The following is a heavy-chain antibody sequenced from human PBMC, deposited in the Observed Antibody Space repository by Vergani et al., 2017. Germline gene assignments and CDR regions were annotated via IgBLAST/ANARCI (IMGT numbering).Heavy chain of an antibody. D-gene: IGHD6-19*01. CDR2: ISWNSGSI. Sequence: EVQLVESGGGLVQPGRSLRLSCAASGFTFDDYAMHWVRQAPGKGLEWVSGISWNSGSIGYADSVKGRFTISRDNAKNSLYLQMNSLSAEDTALYYCAKEATAGTDYWGQGTLVTVSS. J-gene: IGHJ4*02. CDR3: AKEATAGTDY. CDR1: GFTFDDYA. V-gene: IGHV3-9*01.